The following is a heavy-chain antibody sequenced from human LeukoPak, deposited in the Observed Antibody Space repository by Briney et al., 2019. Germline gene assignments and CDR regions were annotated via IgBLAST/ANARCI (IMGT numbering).Heavy chain of an antibody. CDR2: IYYSGST. Sequence: PSETLSLTCTVSGGSISSYYWSWIRQPPGKGLEWIEYIYYSGSTNYNPSLKSRVTISVDTSKNQFSLKLSSVTAADTAVYYCARAEYSSSGWGVYYYYYMDVWGKGTTVTVSS. J-gene: IGHJ6*03. V-gene: IGHV4-59*01. D-gene: IGHD6-13*01. CDR3: ARAEYSSSGWGVYYYYYMDV. CDR1: GGSISSYY.